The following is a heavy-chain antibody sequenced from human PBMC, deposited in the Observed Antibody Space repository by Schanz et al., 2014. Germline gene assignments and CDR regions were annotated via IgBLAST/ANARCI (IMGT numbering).Heavy chain of an antibody. CDR1: GFTFSNYA. CDR3: AKSYDTSGYSGFDY. J-gene: IGHJ4*02. D-gene: IGHD3-22*01. V-gene: IGHV3-30*18. CDR2: ISYHGSEK. Sequence: QVQLVESGGGVVQPGRPLRLSCAASGFTFSNYAIHWVRQAPGKGLEWVAVISYHGSEKYYADSVKGRFTISRDNSKNTLYLQMNSLRTEDTAVYFCAKSYDTSGYSGFDYWGQGTLVTVSS.